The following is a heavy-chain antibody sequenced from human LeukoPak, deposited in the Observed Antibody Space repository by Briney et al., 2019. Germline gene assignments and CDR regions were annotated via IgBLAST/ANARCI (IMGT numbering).Heavy chain of an antibody. V-gene: IGHV3-23*01. CDR3: AKHYDISGHHPY. CDR1: GFTFSTYA. J-gene: IGHJ4*02. Sequence: GGSLRLSCAASGFTFSTYAMSWVRQAPGKGLEWVSAISGGGGSTHYADSVKGRFTISRDNSKNTLFLQMSSLRADDTAIYYCAKHYDISGHHPYWGQGTLVTVSS. CDR2: ISGGGGST. D-gene: IGHD3-22*01.